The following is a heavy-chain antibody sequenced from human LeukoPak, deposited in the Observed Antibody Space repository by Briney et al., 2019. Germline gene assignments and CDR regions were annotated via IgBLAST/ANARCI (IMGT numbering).Heavy chain of an antibody. CDR1: GYIFSDDY. CDR3: ARGAEAETSPLDF. J-gene: IGHJ4*02. V-gene: IGHV1-2*02. D-gene: IGHD6-13*01. Sequence: ASVNVSCKASGYIFSDDYMHWVRQAPGQGLEWLGWINPKSGAADYAQQFRGRVTMTRDTSINTDYMEMKRVTSDDTAVYYCARGAEAETSPLDFWGQGTLVIVS. CDR2: INPKSGAA.